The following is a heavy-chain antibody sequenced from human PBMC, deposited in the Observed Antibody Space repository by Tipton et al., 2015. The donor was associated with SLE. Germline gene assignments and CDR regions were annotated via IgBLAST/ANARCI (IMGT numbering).Heavy chain of an antibody. Sequence: TLSLTCTVSGASITSGSHYWNWIRQPAGKGLEWIGRIYTSGTTNDNPSLKSRVSISRDPSKNQFSLKLSSATAADTAVYYCARDQVGVGDFDYWGQGTLVTVSS. V-gene: IGHV4-61*02. CDR3: ARDQVGVGDFDY. CDR1: GASITSGSHY. CDR2: IYTSGTT. J-gene: IGHJ4*02. D-gene: IGHD1-26*01.